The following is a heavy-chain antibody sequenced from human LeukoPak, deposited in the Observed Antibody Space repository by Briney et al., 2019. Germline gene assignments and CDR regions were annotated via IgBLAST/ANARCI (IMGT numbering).Heavy chain of an antibody. CDR1: GFTCSSSE. CDR2: INSDGSAT. D-gene: IGHD3-16*01. Sequence: GASLQISCAAAGFTCSSSEMNWGRQAPGKGLMWVSRINSDGSATTYADFVKGRFTISRDNAKNTVYLQMNSLRVDDTAIYYCERDYAAWGQGTLVTVS. CDR3: ERDYAA. V-gene: IGHV3-74*03. J-gene: IGHJ5*02.